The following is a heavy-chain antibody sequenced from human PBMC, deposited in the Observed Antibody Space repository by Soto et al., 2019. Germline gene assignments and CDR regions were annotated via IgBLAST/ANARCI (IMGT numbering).Heavy chain of an antibody. CDR3: GSGNYGGSGRPFDY. V-gene: IGHV3-72*01. CDR2: IRDKTKSYTT. CDR1: GFTFSDHY. D-gene: IGHD2-15*01. Sequence: EVQLVESGGGLVQPGGSLRLVCAASGFTFSDHYIDWVRQAPGKGLEWVGRIRDKTKSYTTDYAASVKGRFIISRDDSKKTVYLQMNSLRIEDTAVYYCGSGNYGGSGRPFDYWGQGTLVTVSS. J-gene: IGHJ4*02.